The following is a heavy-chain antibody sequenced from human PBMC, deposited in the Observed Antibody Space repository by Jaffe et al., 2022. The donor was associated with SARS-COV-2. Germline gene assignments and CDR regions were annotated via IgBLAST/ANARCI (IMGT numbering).Heavy chain of an antibody. Sequence: EVQLVESGGGLVQPGRSLRLSCAASGFTFDDYAMHWVRQAPGKGLEWVSGISWNSGSIGYADSVKGRFTISRDNAKNSLYLQMNSLRAEDTALYYCAKDLGSSWYAFHAFDIWGQGTMVTVSS. CDR1: GFTFDDYA. CDR3: AKDLGSSWYAFHAFDI. J-gene: IGHJ3*02. CDR2: ISWNSGSI. D-gene: IGHD6-13*01. V-gene: IGHV3-9*01.